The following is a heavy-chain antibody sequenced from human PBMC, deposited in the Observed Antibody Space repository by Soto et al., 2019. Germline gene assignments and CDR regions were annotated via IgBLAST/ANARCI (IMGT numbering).Heavy chain of an antibody. CDR3: SGYYSYAFDI. CDR1: GFTSSDYY. V-gene: IGHV3-11*01. D-gene: IGHD3-22*01. CDR2: ISSSGSTI. J-gene: IGHJ3*02. Sequence: GGSLRLSSAASGFTSSDYYMSRIRQAPGKGLEWVSYISSSGSTIYYADSVKGRFTISRDNAKNSLYLQMNSLRAEDTAVYYCSGYYSYAFDIWGQGTMVTVSS.